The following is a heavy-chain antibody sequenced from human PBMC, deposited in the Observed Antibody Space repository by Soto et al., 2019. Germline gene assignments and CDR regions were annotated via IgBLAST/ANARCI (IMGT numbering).Heavy chain of an antibody. D-gene: IGHD5-18*01. CDR3: AKDIVRYTYGACDY. CDR1: GFTFSSYG. J-gene: IGHJ4*02. V-gene: IGHV3-30*18. Sequence: QVQLVESGGAVVQPGKSLRLLCAASGFTFSSYGMYWVRQAPGKGLEWVAAIAYDGSNKYHADSVKGRFTISRDNSKNTLYLQMNSLRVEDTAVYYCAKDIVRYTYGACDYWGQGALVTVSS. CDR2: IAYDGSNK.